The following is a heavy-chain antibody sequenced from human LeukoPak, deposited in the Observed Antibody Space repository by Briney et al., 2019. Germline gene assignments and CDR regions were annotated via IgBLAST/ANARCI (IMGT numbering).Heavy chain of an antibody. D-gene: IGHD3-22*01. CDR3: ARGESPITMIVVAFDY. CDR1: GYSISSGYY. Sequence: SETLSLTCTVAGYSISSGYYWGWIRQPPGKGLEWIGSIYYSGSTYYNPSLKSRVTISVDTSKNQFSLKLSSVTAADTAVYYCARGESPITMIVVAFDYWGQGTLVTVSS. V-gene: IGHV4-38-2*02. CDR2: IYYSGST. J-gene: IGHJ4*02.